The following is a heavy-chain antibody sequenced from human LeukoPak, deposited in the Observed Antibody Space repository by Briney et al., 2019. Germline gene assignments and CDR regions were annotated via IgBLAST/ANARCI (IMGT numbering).Heavy chain of an antibody. Sequence: GGSLRLPCAASGFTFSSYGMHWVRQAPGKGLEWVAVIWYDGSNKYYADSVKGRFTISRDNSKNTLYLQMDSLRAEDTAVYYCARGSIAVVVAATPYDCWGQGTLVTVSS. J-gene: IGHJ4*02. CDR1: GFTFSSYG. CDR3: ARGSIAVVVAATPYDC. CDR2: IWYDGSNK. V-gene: IGHV3-33*01. D-gene: IGHD2-15*01.